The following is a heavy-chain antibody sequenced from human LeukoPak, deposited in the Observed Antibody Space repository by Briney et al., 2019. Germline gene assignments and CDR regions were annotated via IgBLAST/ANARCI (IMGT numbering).Heavy chain of an antibody. CDR3: ARGTRDCSSTSCLYYFDY. Sequence: ASVKVSCKASGYTFTSYDINWVRQATGQGLEWMGWMNPNSGNTGYAQKFQGRVTITGNTSISTAYMELSSLRSEDTAVYYCARGTRDCSSTSCLYYFDYWGQGTLVTVSS. J-gene: IGHJ4*02. D-gene: IGHD2-2*01. CDR1: GYTFTSYD. V-gene: IGHV1-8*03. CDR2: MNPNSGNT.